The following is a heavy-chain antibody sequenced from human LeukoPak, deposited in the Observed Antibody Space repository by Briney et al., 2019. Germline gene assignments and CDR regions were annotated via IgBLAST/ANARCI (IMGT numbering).Heavy chain of an antibody. J-gene: IGHJ4*02. CDR3: ARGPLGYCSGGSCYAGKQYYFDY. V-gene: IGHV3-48*03. CDR1: GFTFSSYE. Sequence: GGSLRLSCAASGFTFSSYEMNWVRQAPGKGLEWVSYISSSGSTIYYADSVKGRFTISRDNSKNTLYLQMNSLRAEDTAVYYCARGPLGYCSGGSCYAGKQYYFDYWGQGTLVTVSS. CDR2: ISSSGSTI. D-gene: IGHD2-15*01.